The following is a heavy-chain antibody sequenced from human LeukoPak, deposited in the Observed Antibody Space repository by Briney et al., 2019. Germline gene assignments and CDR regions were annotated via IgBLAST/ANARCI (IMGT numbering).Heavy chain of an antibody. CDR3: ARTSPQVWFDP. CDR2: IYFGDSDA. J-gene: IGHJ5*02. CDR1: GYRFTNSW. V-gene: IGHV5-51*01. Sequence: GESLQISCKGSGYRFTNSWIAWVRPKRGEGLGWMGIIYFGDSDAKYSPSFQGQVTISADKSTTTACLQWDSLKASDTAMYYCARTSPQVWFDPWGQGTLVTVSS.